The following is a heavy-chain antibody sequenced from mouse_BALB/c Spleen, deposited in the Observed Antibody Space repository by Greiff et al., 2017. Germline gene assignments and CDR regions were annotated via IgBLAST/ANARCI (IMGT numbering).Heavy chain of an antibody. V-gene: IGHV14-3*02. CDR3: ARTRYGNYDAMDY. CDR2: IDPANGNT. J-gene: IGHJ4*01. Sequence: EVKLMESGAELVKPGASVKLSCTASGFNIKDTYMHWVKQRPEQGLEWIGRIDPANGNTKYDPKFQGKATITADTSSNTAYLQLSSLTSEDTAVYYCARTRYGNYDAMDYWGQGTSVTVSS. D-gene: IGHD2-1*01. CDR1: GFNIKDTY.